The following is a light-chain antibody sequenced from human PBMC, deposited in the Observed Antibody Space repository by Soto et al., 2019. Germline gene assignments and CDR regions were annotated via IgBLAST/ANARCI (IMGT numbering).Light chain of an antibody. CDR3: QQYNDFQYT. CDR2: KAT. CDR1: QSIGSW. Sequence: DIQMTQSPSTLSASVGDGVNITCRASQSIGSWLAWYQQKPGKAPKLLIYKATNLQSGVPSRSSGSGSGTDFSLTISILQPLDSATYYCQQYNDFQYTFGQGTKLEI. V-gene: IGKV1-5*03. J-gene: IGKJ2*01.